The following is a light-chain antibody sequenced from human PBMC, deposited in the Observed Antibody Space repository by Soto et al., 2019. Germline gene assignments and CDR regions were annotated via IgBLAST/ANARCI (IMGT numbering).Light chain of an antibody. Sequence: QSALTQPPSASGSPGQSVTISCTGTSSDVGGYNYVSWYQQHPGRAPKLMIYEVSKRPSGVPDRFSGSKSGNTASLTVSGLQTEDEADYYCSSYAGSNNQVFGTGTKHRP. CDR1: SSDVGGYNY. V-gene: IGLV2-8*01. J-gene: IGLJ1*01. CDR3: SSYAGSNNQV. CDR2: EVS.